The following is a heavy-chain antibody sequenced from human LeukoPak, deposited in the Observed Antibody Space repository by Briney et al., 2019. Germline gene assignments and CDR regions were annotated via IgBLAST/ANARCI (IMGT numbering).Heavy chain of an antibody. CDR2: FDPEDGET. D-gene: IGHD6-19*01. CDR1: GYTLTELS. V-gene: IGHV1-24*01. CDR3: ATDLSSGWYLGY. J-gene: IGHJ4*02. Sequence: ASLKVSCKVSGYTLTELSMHCVRQAPGKGLEWMGGFDPEDGETIYAQKFQGRVTMTEDTSTDTAYMELSSLRSEDTAVYYCATDLSSGWYLGYWGQGTLVTVSS.